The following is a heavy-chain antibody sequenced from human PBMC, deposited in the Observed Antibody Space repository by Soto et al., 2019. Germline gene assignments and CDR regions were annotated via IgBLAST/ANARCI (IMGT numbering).Heavy chain of an antibody. Sequence: QEQLVQSGAEVKKPGAPVKVSCKASGYTFTNYNINWVRQATGQGLEWMGWMNPNTGNTGYAEKFQGRVTMTRNSSINTAYVELSGLRSDDTAVYYCAREAASDPSFYYHYMDVWGKGTTVTVSS. CDR1: GYTFTNYN. J-gene: IGHJ6*03. CDR2: MNPNTGNT. D-gene: IGHD6-25*01. CDR3: AREAASDPSFYYHYMDV. V-gene: IGHV1-8*01.